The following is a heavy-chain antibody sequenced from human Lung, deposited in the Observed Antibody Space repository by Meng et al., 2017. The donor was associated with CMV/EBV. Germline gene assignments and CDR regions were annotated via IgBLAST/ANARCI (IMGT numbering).Heavy chain of an antibody. CDR3: ARGDGIGDTSGSYY. Sequence: ESLKISCAASGFTFSSYSMNWVRQTPGKGLEWVSSISSSSNYIYYADSVKGRFTISRDNAKNSLYLQMNSLRAEDTAVYYCARGDGIGDTSGSYYWGQGXLVTVSS. D-gene: IGHD3-22*01. V-gene: IGHV3-21*01. J-gene: IGHJ4*02. CDR1: GFTFSSYS. CDR2: ISSSSNYI.